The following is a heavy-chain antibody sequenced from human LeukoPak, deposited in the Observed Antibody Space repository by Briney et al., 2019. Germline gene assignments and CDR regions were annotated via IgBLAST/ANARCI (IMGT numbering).Heavy chain of an antibody. D-gene: IGHD6-19*01. V-gene: IGHV3-66*01. Sequence: GGSLRLSCAASGFTVSDNYMSWVRQAPGKGLEWVSTVYSGGLTYYADPVKGRFTISRDNSKNTLYLQMSSLRAADTAVYYCVRDRWPGLGDFWGQGTTVTVSS. CDR1: GFTVSDNY. CDR3: VRDRWPGLGDF. CDR2: VYSGGLT. J-gene: IGHJ6*02.